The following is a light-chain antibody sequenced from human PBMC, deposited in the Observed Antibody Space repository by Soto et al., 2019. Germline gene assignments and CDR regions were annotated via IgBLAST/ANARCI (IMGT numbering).Light chain of an antibody. CDR3: QHRT. V-gene: IGKV1-5*03. Sequence: DIQMTQSPPTLSASVGDRVTITCRASQSISSWLAWYQQKPGQAPKLLIYKASSLESGVPSRFSGSGSGTEFTLTISSLQPDDFATYYCQHRTFGQGTKV. J-gene: IGKJ1*01. CDR1: QSISSW. CDR2: KAS.